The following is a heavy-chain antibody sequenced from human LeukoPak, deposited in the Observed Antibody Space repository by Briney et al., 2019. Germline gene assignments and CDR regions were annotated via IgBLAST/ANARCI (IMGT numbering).Heavy chain of an antibody. J-gene: IGHJ6*03. CDR3: ARDSSYYYGSGSYYKTSYYYYYMDV. CDR1: GGSISSHY. V-gene: IGHV4-59*11. Sequence: SETLSLTCTVSGGSISSHYCSWIRQPPGEGREWRGYIYYSGSTNYNPSLKRRVTISVDTSKNQFSLKLSSVTAADTAVYYCARDSSYYYGSGSYYKTSYYYYYMDVWGKGTTVTVSS. CDR2: IYYSGST. D-gene: IGHD3-10*01.